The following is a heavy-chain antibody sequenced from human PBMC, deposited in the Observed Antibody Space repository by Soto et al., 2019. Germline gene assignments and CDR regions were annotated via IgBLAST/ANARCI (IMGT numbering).Heavy chain of an antibody. CDR3: TKDSSH. CDR1: GSTFDDYV. Sequence: EVQLVESGGGLVQPGRSLRLSCTASGSTFDDYVMHWVRQAPGKGLEWVAGITWNTDKIGYADSVKGRFTISRDNAKDSLYLQMNSLRTEDTALYYCTKDSSHWGQGTMVTVSS. V-gene: IGHV3-9*01. CDR2: ITWNTDKI. J-gene: IGHJ3*01.